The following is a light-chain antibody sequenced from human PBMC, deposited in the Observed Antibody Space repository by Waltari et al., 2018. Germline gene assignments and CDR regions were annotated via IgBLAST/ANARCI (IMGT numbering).Light chain of an antibody. CDR3: QQYDISPLT. J-gene: IGKJ4*01. V-gene: IGKV3-20*01. Sequence: EIVLTQSPGTLSLSPGERATLSCRASQTVMTTYLAWYQQKPGQAPTLLIYGASSRATGIPDRFSGTGCGTDFSLTISSLEPEDFAVYYCQQYDISPLTFGGGTKVDIK. CDR1: QTVMTTY. CDR2: GAS.